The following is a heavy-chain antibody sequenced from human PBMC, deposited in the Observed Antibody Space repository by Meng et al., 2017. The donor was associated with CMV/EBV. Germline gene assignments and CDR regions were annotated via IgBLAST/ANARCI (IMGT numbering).Heavy chain of an antibody. Sequence: LSGAASGFAVNKNYMTWVRQAPGRGLEWVSIIYSGGNTYTADSVRGRFSISRDNSKNTVYLHMNTLRAEDTAIYYCARVAEGHYFDYWGQGTLVTVSS. CDR3: ARVAEGHYFDY. CDR1: GFAVNKNY. CDR2: IYSGGNT. V-gene: IGHV3-53*01. J-gene: IGHJ4*02.